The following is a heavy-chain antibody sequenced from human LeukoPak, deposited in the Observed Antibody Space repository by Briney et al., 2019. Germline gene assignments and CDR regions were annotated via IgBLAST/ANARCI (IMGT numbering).Heavy chain of an antibody. J-gene: IGHJ4*02. CDR3: SVFFPRMGFFDY. CDR2: IYSGGST. D-gene: IGHD2-8*01. CDR1: GFTVSNND. V-gene: IGHV3-53*01. Sequence: PGGSLRLSCAASGFTVSNNDMSWVRQAPGKGLEWVSVIYSGGSTYYADSVKGRFTISRDNSKNTLYLQMNSLRAEDTAVYYCSVFFPRMGFFDYWGQGTLVTVSS.